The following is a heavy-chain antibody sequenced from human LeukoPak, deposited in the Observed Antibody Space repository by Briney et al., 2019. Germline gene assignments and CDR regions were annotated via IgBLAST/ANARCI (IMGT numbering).Heavy chain of an antibody. CDR3: AIAGYCSSTSCLNYYYYYYMDV. Sequence: SVKVSCKASGGTFSSYAISWVRQAPGQGLEWMGGIIPIFGTANYAQKFQGRVTITADESTSTAYMELSSLRSEDTAVYYCAIAGYCSSTSCLNYYYYYYMDVWGKGTTVTISS. V-gene: IGHV1-69*01. CDR1: GGTFSSYA. D-gene: IGHD2-2*01. CDR2: IIPIFGTA. J-gene: IGHJ6*03.